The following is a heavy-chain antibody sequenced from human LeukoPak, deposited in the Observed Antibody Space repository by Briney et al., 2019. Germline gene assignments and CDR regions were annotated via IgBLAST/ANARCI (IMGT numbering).Heavy chain of an antibody. D-gene: IGHD2-15*01. CDR3: ARPRGNCSGGSCYFWYFDL. CDR2: IDHSGST. J-gene: IGHJ2*01. CDR1: GYSISSGYY. Sequence: PSETLSLTCTVSGYSISSGYYWGWIRQPPGKGLEWIGNIDHSGSTYYNPSLKSRVIISVDASKNQFSLRLSSVTAADTAVYYCARPRGNCSGGSCYFWYFDLWGRGTLVTVSS. V-gene: IGHV4-38-2*02.